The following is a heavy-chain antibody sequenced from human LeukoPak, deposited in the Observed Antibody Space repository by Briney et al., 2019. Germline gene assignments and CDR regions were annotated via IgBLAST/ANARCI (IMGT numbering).Heavy chain of an antibody. CDR3: AREAAAGTFYYYSYMDV. J-gene: IGHJ6*03. Sequence: GGSLRLSCAATGFTFSTYWMHWVRQAPGKGLVWVSRIDSDESSTSYADSVKGRFTISRDNAKNTLYLQMNSLKAEDTAVYYCAREAAAGTFYYYSYMDVWGKGTTVTVSS. CDR2: IDSDESST. CDR1: GFTFSTYW. D-gene: IGHD6-13*01. V-gene: IGHV3-74*01.